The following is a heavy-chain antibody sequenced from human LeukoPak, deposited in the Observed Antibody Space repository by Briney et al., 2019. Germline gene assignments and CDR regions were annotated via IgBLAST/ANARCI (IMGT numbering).Heavy chain of an antibody. CDR2: ISYDGSNK. CDR1: GFTFSSFA. V-gene: IGHV3-30*04. CDR3: ARAGGGHFFYGMDV. Sequence: GGPLGLPCAASGFTFSSFAMCWAGQAPGRGWRGGAVISYDGSNKYYADSVKGRFTISRDTSKNTLYLQVNSLRGEDTAVYYCARAGGGHFFYGMDVWGQGTTVTVSS. D-gene: IGHD3-16*01. J-gene: IGHJ6*02.